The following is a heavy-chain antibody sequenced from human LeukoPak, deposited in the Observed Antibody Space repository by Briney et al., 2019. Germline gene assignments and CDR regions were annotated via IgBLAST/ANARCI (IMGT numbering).Heavy chain of an antibody. CDR2: IYSGGNT. CDR1: GFTVSSNS. J-gene: IGHJ6*03. CDR3: AKDTYDFPSMDV. Sequence: GGSLRLFCATSGFTVSSNSMSWVRQAPGKGLEWVSVIYSGGNTYYADSVKGRFTISRDNSKNTLYLQMNSLRAEDTAVYYCAKDTYDFPSMDVWGKGTTVTVSS. D-gene: IGHD3-3*01. V-gene: IGHV3-53*05.